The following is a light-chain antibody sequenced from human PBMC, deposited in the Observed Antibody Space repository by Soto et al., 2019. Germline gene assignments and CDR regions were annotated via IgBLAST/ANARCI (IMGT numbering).Light chain of an antibody. Sequence: EIVMTQSPATLSVSPGERVTLSCRASQSVSRSLAWYQQKPGQAPRLLIYGASTSATGIPARFSGSGSGTEFTLTISSLQSEDFAVYYCQQYNNWPPLTFGPGTKVDIK. CDR2: GAS. CDR3: QQYNNWPPLT. V-gene: IGKV3-15*01. CDR1: QSVSRS. J-gene: IGKJ3*01.